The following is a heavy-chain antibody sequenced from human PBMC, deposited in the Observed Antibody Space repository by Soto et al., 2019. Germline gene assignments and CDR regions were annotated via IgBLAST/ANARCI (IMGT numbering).Heavy chain of an antibody. J-gene: IGHJ4*02. D-gene: IGHD3-3*01. CDR1: GFTVSSNY. Sequence: EVQLVESGGGLVQPGGSLRLSCAASGFTVSSNYMSWVRQAPGKGLEWVSVIYSGGSTYYADSVKGRFTISRDNSKNTLYLQMNSLRAEDTAVYYCARGADFWSGYFFDYWGQGTLVTVSS. CDR3: ARGADFWSGYFFDY. CDR2: IYSGGST. V-gene: IGHV3-66*01.